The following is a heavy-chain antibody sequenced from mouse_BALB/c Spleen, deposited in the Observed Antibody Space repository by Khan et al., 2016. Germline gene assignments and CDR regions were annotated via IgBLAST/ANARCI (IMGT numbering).Heavy chain of an antibody. CDR2: ITPDSSTI. J-gene: IGHJ4*01. CDR3: ARGGLWASIAY. Sequence: EVKLPEAGGGLVQPGGSLKLACAASGVDFSRYWRNWVRQAPGMGVEWIGEITPDSSTIDYTPSLKDKCIISRDNGKNTLYLQMSKVRSEDTALHYCARGGLWASIAYWCQGTSVTVT. CDR1: GVDFSRYW. V-gene: IGHV4-1*02. D-gene: IGHD1-1*02.